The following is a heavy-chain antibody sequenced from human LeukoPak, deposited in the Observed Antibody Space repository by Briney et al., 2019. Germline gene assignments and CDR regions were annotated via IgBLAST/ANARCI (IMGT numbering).Heavy chain of an antibody. J-gene: IGHJ4*02. CDR3: ATRGSDLWSGFDY. V-gene: IGHV1-24*01. CDR2: FDPENAEI. CDR1: GNTLRELP. D-gene: IGHD3-3*01. Sequence: ASVKVSCKLSGNTLRELPIQWVRQAGGKGLEWMAGFDPENAEIVYAQKFQGRVTMTEDTSTNTAYMELTSLTSDDTALYYCATRGSDLWSGFDYWGQGTQVTVSS.